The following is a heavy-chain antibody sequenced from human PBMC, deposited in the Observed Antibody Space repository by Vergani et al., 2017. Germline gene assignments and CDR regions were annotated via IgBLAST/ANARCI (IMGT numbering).Heavy chain of an antibody. V-gene: IGHV4-39*01. Sequence: QLQLQESGPGLVKPSATLSLTCSVSGASIRSSNYYWGWIRQPPGKGLEWIASLYYSGSTYYTPSLKSRVTMSVDTSKNQFSLKLSSVTAADTAVYFCARHSTVEWLVKLGWIDPWGQGILVTVSS. J-gene: IGHJ5*02. CDR3: ARHSTVEWLVKLGWIDP. CDR2: LYYSGST. D-gene: IGHD6-19*01. CDR1: GASIRSSNYY.